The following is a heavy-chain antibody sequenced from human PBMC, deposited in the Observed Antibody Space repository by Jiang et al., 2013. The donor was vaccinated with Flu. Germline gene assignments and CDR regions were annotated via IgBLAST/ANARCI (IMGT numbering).Heavy chain of an antibody. Sequence: SCKSSGYSFANYWIGWVRQMPGKGLEWMGIMYPGDSVIRYSPSFQGQVTISVDKSINTAYLQWSSLRASDTATYYCARHLLDYKSGGIHIWGQGTTVTVSS. J-gene: IGHJ6*02. CDR3: ARHLLDYKSGGIHI. V-gene: IGHV5-51*01. CDR2: MYPGDSVI. D-gene: IGHD4-11*01. CDR1: GYSFANYW.